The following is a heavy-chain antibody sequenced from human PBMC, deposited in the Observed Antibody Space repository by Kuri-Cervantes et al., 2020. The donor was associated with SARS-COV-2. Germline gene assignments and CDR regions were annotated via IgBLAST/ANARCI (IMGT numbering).Heavy chain of an antibody. D-gene: IGHD2-21*01. CDR1: GGSISSYY. CDR3: ARARLPPGDMDV. Sequence: SETLSLTCTVSGGSISSYYWSWIRQPPGKGLEWIGYIYYSGSTNYNPSLKSRVTISVDTSKNQFSLKLSSVTAADTAVYYCARARLPPGDMDVWGQGTRVTVSS. CDR2: IYYSGST. J-gene: IGHJ6*02. V-gene: IGHV4-59*01.